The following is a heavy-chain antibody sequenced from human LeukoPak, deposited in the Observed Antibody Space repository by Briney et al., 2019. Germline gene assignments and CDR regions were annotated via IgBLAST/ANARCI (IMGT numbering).Heavy chain of an antibody. D-gene: IGHD4-17*01. CDR3: ARDHSLDYGDYEDAFDI. CDR1: GGSISSSSYY. V-gene: IGHV4-39*07. J-gene: IGHJ3*02. Sequence: PSETLSLTCTVSGGSISSSSYYWGWIRQPPGKGLEWIGSIYYSGSTYYNPSLKSRVTISVDTSKNQFSLKLSSVTAADTAVYYCARDHSLDYGDYEDAFDIWGQGTMVTVSS. CDR2: IYYSGST.